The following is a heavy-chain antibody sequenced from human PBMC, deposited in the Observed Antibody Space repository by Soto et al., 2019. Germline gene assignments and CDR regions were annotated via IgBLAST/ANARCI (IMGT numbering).Heavy chain of an antibody. D-gene: IGHD5-18*01. CDR1: GFTFSSYA. J-gene: IGHJ6*02. CDR2: ISGSGGST. Sequence: GGSLRLSCAASGFTFSSYAMSWVRQAPGKGLEWVSAISGSGGSTYYADPVKGRFTISRDNSKNTLYLQMNSLRAEDTAVYYCAKRGGYSYGLGSDYHGMDVWGQGTTVTVSS. CDR3: AKRGGYSYGLGSDYHGMDV. V-gene: IGHV3-23*01.